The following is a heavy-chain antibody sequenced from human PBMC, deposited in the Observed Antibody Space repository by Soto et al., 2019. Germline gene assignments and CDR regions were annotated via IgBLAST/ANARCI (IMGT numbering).Heavy chain of an antibody. D-gene: IGHD2-2*01. J-gene: IGHJ5*02. CDR3: AKCPSITCSDNWFDP. CDR2: ISGGGGST. CDR1: GFTFRSYG. Sequence: EVQLLESGGGLVQPGGSLRLSCAASGFTFRSYGMSWVRQAPGKGLEWVSAISGGGGSTSYADSERGRFTISRDNMKNTVYLQVNSLRAEDMAVYYCAKCPSITCSDNWFDPWGQGILVTVSS. V-gene: IGHV3-23*01.